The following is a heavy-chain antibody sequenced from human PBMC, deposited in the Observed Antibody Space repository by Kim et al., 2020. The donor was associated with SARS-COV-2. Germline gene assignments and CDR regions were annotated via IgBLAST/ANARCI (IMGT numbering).Heavy chain of an antibody. J-gene: IGHJ4*02. CDR2: ISSSSSTI. V-gene: IGHV3-48*02. CDR3: ASPRDVWGSYRFTLDY. Sequence: GGSLRLSCAASGFTFSSYSMNGVRQAPGKGLEWVSYISSSSSTIYYADSVKGRFTISRDNAKNSLYLQTNSLRDEDTAVYYCASPRDVWGSYRFTLDYWGQGTLVTVSS. D-gene: IGHD3-16*02. CDR1: GFTFSSYS.